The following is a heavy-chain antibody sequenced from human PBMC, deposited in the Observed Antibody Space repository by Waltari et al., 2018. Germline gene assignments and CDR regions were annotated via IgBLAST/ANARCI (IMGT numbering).Heavy chain of an antibody. CDR2: IYYSGST. J-gene: IGHJ4*02. D-gene: IGHD3-10*01. Sequence: QLQLQESGPGLVKPSETLSLTCTVSGGSISSSSYYWGWIRQPPGTGLEWIGSIYYSGSTYYNPSLKSRVTISVDTSKNQFSLKLSSVTAADTAVYYCARGYGSGSYYKGTRYYFDYWGQGTLVTVSS. CDR3: ARGYGSGSYYKGTRYYFDY. V-gene: IGHV4-39*01. CDR1: GGSISSSSYY.